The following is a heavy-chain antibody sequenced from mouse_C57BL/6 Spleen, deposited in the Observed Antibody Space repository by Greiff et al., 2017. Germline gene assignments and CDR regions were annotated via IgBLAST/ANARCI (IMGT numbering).Heavy chain of an antibody. Sequence: VQLQQSGAELVKPGASVKLSCKASGYTFTSYWMHWVKQRPGQGLEWIGMIHPNSGSTNYNEKFKSKATLTVDKSSSTAYMQLSSLTSEDSAVYYCARDGDGYSFDCWGKCTTLTVSS. V-gene: IGHV1-64*01. D-gene: IGHD2-3*01. CDR2: IHPNSGST. CDR1: GYTFTSYW. CDR3: ARDGDGYSFDC. J-gene: IGHJ2*01.